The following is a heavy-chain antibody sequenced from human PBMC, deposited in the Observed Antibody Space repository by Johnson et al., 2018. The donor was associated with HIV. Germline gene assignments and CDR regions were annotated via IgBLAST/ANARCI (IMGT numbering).Heavy chain of an antibody. CDR2: IRYDGSNK. CDR1: GFTFSSYA. V-gene: IGHV3-30*02. D-gene: IGHD3-10*01. Sequence: QVQLVESGGGVVQPGRSLRLSCAASGFTFSSYAMHWVRQAPGKGLEWVAVIRYDGSNKYYADSVKGRFTISRDNSKNTLYLQMNSLRAEDTAVYYCAKDYYGAGSKHDAFDIWGQGTMVTVSS. CDR3: AKDYYGAGSKHDAFDI. J-gene: IGHJ3*02.